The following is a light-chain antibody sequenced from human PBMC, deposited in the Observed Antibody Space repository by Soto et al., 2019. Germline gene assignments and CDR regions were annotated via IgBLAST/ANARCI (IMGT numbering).Light chain of an antibody. Sequence: EIVMTQSPATLSVSPGERATLSCRASQSVSRNLAWYQQRPGQAPRVLFYDASTRATGIPARFSGSGSGTEFTLTISSLQSEDFAVYYCQQFNNWPRTFGQGTKVEIK. J-gene: IGKJ1*01. CDR2: DAS. CDR1: QSVSRN. CDR3: QQFNNWPRT. V-gene: IGKV3-15*01.